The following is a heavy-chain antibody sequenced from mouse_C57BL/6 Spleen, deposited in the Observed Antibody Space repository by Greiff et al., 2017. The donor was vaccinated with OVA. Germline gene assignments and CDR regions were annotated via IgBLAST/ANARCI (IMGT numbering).Heavy chain of an antibody. J-gene: IGHJ2*01. CDR2: IYPGSGST. CDR1: GYTFTSYW. D-gene: IGHD1-1*01. V-gene: IGHV1-55*01. Sequence: QVQLQQPGAELVKPGASVKMSCKASGYTFTSYWITWVKQRPGQGLEWIGDIYPGSGSTNYNEKFKSKATLTVDTASSTAYMQRSSLTSEDSAVYYCARWDYYGSSYGYFDYWGQGTTRTVSS. CDR3: ARWDYYGSSYGYFDY.